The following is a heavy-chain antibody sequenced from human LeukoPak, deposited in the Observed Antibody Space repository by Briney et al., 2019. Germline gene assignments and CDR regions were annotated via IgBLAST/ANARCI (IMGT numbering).Heavy chain of an antibody. Sequence: GGSLRLSCTASGFTFSSYAMGWVRQAQGKGPEWVSTISGSGGTTYYADSVKGRFTISRDNSRNTEYLQMNSLRAEDTAVYYCAKRTLTPSESHSPLDYWGQGTLVTVSS. J-gene: IGHJ4*02. CDR3: AKRTLTPSESHSPLDY. CDR1: GFTFSSYA. V-gene: IGHV3-23*01. CDR2: ISGSGGTT. D-gene: IGHD1-26*01.